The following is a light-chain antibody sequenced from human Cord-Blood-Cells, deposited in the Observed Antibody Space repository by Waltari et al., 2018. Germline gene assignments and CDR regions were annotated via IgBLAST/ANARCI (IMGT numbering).Light chain of an antibody. CDR2: GNS. Sequence: QSVLTQPPSVSGAPGPRVTISCTGSSSNIGAGYDVHWYQQLPGTAPNLLIYGNSNRPSGVPDRFSGSKSGTSASLAITGLQAEDEADYYCQSYDSSLSGSVFGGGTKLTVL. CDR1: SSNIGAGYD. J-gene: IGLJ3*02. CDR3: QSYDSSLSGSV. V-gene: IGLV1-40*01.